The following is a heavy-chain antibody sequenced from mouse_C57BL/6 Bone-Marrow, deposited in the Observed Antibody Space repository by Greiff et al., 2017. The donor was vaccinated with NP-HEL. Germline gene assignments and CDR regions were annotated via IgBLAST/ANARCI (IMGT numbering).Heavy chain of an antibody. Sequence: EVMLVESEGGLVQPGSSMKLSCTASGFTFSDYYMAWVRQVPEKGLEWVANINYDGSSTYYLDSLKSRFIISRDNAKNILYLQMSSLKSEDTATYYCAREIYYGNYGAIDYWGQGTSVTVSS. V-gene: IGHV5-16*01. CDR1: GFTFSDYY. D-gene: IGHD2-1*01. CDR3: AREIYYGNYGAIDY. CDR2: INYDGSST. J-gene: IGHJ4*01.